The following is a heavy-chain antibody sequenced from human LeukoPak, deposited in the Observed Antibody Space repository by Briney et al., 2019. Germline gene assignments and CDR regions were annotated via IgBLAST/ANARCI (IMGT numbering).Heavy chain of an antibody. J-gene: IGHJ4*02. D-gene: IGHD6-13*01. CDR1: GGSFSGYY. CDR3: ARVAIAAAEGY. CDR2: INHSGST. Sequence: SEILSLTCAVYGGSFSGYYWSWIRQPPGKGLEWIGEINHSGSTNNNPSPKSRVTISVDTSKNQFSLKLSSVTAADTAVYYCARVAIAAAEGYWGQGTLVTVSS. V-gene: IGHV4-34*01.